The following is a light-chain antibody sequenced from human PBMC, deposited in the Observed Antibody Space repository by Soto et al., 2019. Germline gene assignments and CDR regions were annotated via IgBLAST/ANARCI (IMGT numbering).Light chain of an antibody. Sequence: QSALTQPASVSGSPGQSITISSTGTSGDIGSYNRVSWYQQHPGKAPKLIIYEVTDRPSGVSNRFSGSKSGNTASLTISGLQAEDEAEYYCSSYTNINTSACVFGTGTKVTVL. CDR2: EVT. J-gene: IGLJ1*01. CDR1: SGDIGSYNR. V-gene: IGLV2-14*01. CDR3: SSYTNINTSACV.